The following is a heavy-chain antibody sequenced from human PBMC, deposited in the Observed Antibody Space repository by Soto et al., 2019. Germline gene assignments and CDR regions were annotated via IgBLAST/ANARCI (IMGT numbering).Heavy chain of an antibody. CDR2: ISIYNDNT. J-gene: IGHJ6*02. CDR1: GFTLTNYG. CDR3: ARETYYFGSGTYDDGMDV. Sequence: GASVKVSCKASGFTLTNYGISWVRQAPGQGLEWMAWISIYNDNTKYAQKFQGRITMTTDTSTSTAYMELRSLRSDDTAVYYCARETYYFGSGTYDDGMDVWGQGTTVTVSS. D-gene: IGHD3-10*01. V-gene: IGHV1-18*04.